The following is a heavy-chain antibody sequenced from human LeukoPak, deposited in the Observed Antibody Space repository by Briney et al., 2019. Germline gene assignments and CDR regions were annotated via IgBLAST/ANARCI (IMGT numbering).Heavy chain of an antibody. D-gene: IGHD3-22*01. Sequence: GGSLRLSCAASGFTFSSYAMSWVRQAPGKGLEWVSAISGSGGSTYYADSVKGRFTISRDNSKNTLYLQMNSLRAEDTAVYYCARDYYDSSGYYYFDYWGQGTLVTVSS. J-gene: IGHJ4*02. CDR1: GFTFSSYA. CDR2: ISGSGGST. V-gene: IGHV3-23*01. CDR3: ARDYYDSSGYYYFDY.